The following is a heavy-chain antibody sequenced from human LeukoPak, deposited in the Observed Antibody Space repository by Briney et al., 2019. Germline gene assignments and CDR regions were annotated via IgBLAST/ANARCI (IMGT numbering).Heavy chain of an antibody. D-gene: IGHD2-2*01. CDR1: GYTLTELS. V-gene: IGHV1-2*02. CDR3: ARGYCSSTSCYNWFDP. CDR2: INPNSGGT. J-gene: IGHJ5*02. Sequence: ASVKVSCKVSGYTLTELSMHWVRQAPGKGLEWMGWINPNSGGTNYAQKFQGRVTMTRDTSISTAYMELSRLRSDDTAVYYCARGYCSSTSCYNWFDPWGQGTLVTVSS.